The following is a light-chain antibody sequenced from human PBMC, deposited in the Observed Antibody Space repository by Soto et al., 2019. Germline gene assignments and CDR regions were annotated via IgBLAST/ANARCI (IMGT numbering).Light chain of an antibody. Sequence: SYELTQPPSVSVAPGETAKMTCGGKTIGGEGVHWYQQKPGQAPVLVSYFDSDRPPGIPGRFSGSKSGNTATLIISRVEAGDEADYYCQVWDTSSDHYVFGTGTKVTVL. CDR1: TIGGEG. CDR2: FDS. V-gene: IGLV3-21*04. J-gene: IGLJ1*01. CDR3: QVWDTSSDHYV.